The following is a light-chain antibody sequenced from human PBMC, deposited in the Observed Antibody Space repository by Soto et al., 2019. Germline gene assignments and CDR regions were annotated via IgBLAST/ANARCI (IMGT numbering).Light chain of an antibody. CDR2: GVS. Sequence: PGERATLSCRASQSVSSNYLAWYQQLPGQAPRLLIYGVSSRAAGIPSRFSGSGSGTEFTLTISSLQPDDFATYYCQQYNSYSITFGQGTRLEI. CDR1: QSVSSNY. V-gene: IGKV3D-7*01. J-gene: IGKJ5*01. CDR3: QQYNSYSIT.